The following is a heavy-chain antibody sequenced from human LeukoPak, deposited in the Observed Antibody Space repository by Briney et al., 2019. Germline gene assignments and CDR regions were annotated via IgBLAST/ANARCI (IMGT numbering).Heavy chain of an antibody. CDR1: GFTFSRYA. J-gene: IGHJ4*02. Sequence: PGGSLRLSCAASGFTFSRYAMSWDRQAPGKGLEWVTAISGGGGSTYYADSVKGRFTISRDNSKNTLYLQMHSLRAEDTAVYYCAKDQYSSGWPYYFDYWGQGTLVTVSS. CDR3: AKDQYSSGWPYYFDY. CDR2: ISGGGGST. V-gene: IGHV3-23*01. D-gene: IGHD6-19*01.